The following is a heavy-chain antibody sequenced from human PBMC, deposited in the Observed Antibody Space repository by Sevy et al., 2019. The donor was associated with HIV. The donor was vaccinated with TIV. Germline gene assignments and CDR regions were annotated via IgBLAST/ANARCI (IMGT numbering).Heavy chain of an antibody. J-gene: IGHJ6*02. CDR2: IRRKGYGGTT. Sequence: GGSLRLSCAASGFTFSSYDMSWVRQAPGKGREGVGFIRRKGYGGTTEYAASVKSRFTITRDDSKSIAYLQMNSLKTEDTAVYYCTRASYSYYYGMDVWGQGTTVTVSS. CDR3: TRASYSYYYGMDV. V-gene: IGHV3-49*04. CDR1: GFTFSSYD.